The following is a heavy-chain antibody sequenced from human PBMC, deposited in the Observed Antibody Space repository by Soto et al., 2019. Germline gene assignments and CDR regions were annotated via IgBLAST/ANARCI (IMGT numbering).Heavy chain of an antibody. CDR2: ISAYNSNI. V-gene: IGHV1-18*01. Sequence: ASVKVSCKASGYTFTSYGISWVRQTPGQGLEWMGWISAYNSNINYAQKLQGRVTMTTDTSTSTAYMELRSLRSDDTAVYFCARDRLGATGDYWGQGTLVTVSS. D-gene: IGHD1-26*01. CDR3: ARDRLGATGDY. J-gene: IGHJ4*02. CDR1: GYTFTSYG.